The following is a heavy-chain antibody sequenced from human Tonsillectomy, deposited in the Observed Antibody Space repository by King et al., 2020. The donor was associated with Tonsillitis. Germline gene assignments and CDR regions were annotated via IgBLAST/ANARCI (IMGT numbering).Heavy chain of an antibody. Sequence: VQLVESGGGLVQPGGSLRLSCSASGFTFSSYAMHWVRQAPGKGLEYVSAISSNGGSTHYADSVKGRFTISRATSKNTLCLQMSSLRAEDTAVYYGVKEGSSGWDHWGQGTLVTVSS. D-gene: IGHD6-19*01. CDR3: VKEGSSGWDH. CDR2: ISSNGGST. J-gene: IGHJ4*02. V-gene: IGHV3-64D*06. CDR1: GFTFSSYA.